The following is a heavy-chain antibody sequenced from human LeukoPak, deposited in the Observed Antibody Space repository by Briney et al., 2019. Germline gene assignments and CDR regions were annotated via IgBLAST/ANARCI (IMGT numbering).Heavy chain of an antibody. Sequence: GGSLWLSCEASGFMLNVYDMSWVRLAPGKGLEWIGYISPTGSYTTYADSVRGRFTISRDNAKNLLFLQMNDLRTEDTAVYYCARKLGGTQCGGDCFFDHRVHGTRVAVSS. CDR1: GFMLNVYD. J-gene: IGHJ4*01. V-gene: IGHV3-11*03. D-gene: IGHD2-21*02. CDR3: ARKLGGTQCGGDCFFDH. CDR2: ISPTGSYT.